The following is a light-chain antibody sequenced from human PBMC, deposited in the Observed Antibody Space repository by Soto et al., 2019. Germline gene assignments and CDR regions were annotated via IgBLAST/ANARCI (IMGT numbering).Light chain of an antibody. CDR3: QQYGSSPNT. CDR2: GAS. CDR1: QSVSSSY. V-gene: IGKV3-20*01. J-gene: IGKJ2*01. Sequence: EIVLTQSPGTLSLSPGERATLSCRASQSVSSSYLAWYQQTPGQAPRLLIYGASSRATGIPDRFSGSGSGTDFTLTISRLEPEDFAVYYCQQYGSSPNTFGQGTX.